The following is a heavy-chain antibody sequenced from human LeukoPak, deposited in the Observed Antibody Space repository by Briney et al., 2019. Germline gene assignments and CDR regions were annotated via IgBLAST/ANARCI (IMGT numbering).Heavy chain of an antibody. V-gene: IGHV3-9*01. Sequence: GGSLRLSCAASGFTFDDYAMHWVRQAPGKGLEWVSGISWNSGSIGYADSVKGRFTISRDNAKNSLYLQMNSLRAEDTALYYCAKDQAYGSGSYSGYAFDIWGQGTMVTVSS. CDR3: AKDQAYGSGSYSGYAFDI. CDR1: GFTFDDYA. J-gene: IGHJ3*02. D-gene: IGHD3-10*01. CDR2: ISWNSGSI.